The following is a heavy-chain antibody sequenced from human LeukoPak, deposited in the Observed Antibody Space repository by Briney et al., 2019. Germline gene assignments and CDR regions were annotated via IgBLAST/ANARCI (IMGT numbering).Heavy chain of an antibody. CDR2: INAYNVNT. CDR1: GYTFTSYI. V-gene: IGHV1-18*01. D-gene: IGHD6-13*01. Sequence: ASVKVSCKASGYTFTSYIISWVRQAPGQGLEWMGWINAYNVNTDYAQRVKGRVTMTTDTSTSTAYMEVRSLRSDDTAVYYCARDRHIAAAVYYYYMDVWGKGTPVTVSS. CDR3: ARDRHIAAAVYYYYMDV. J-gene: IGHJ6*03.